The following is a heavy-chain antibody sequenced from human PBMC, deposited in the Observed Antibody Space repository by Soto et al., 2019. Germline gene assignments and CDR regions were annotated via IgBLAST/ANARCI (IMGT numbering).Heavy chain of an antibody. CDR2: ISSSSSYI. CDR3: ARQVKPYYDFWSGYSPSGSAEYNWFDP. Sequence: GGSLILSCAASGFTFISYSMNWVRQAPGKGLEWVSSISSSSSYIYYADSVKGRFTISRDNAKNSLYLQMNSLRAEDTAVYYCARQVKPYYDFWSGYSPSGSAEYNWFDPWGQGTLVTVSS. V-gene: IGHV3-21*01. CDR1: GFTFISYS. J-gene: IGHJ5*02. D-gene: IGHD3-3*01.